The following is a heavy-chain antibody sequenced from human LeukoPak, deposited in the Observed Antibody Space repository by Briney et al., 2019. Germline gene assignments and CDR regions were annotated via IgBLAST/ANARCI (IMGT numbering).Heavy chain of an antibody. CDR3: ARAPSYDFWSGYYWFDL. D-gene: IGHD3-3*01. Sequence: SETLSLTCTVSGGSVSSYYWSWIRQPPGKGLEWIGYIYYSGSTNYNPSLKSRVTISVDTSKNQFSLKLSSVTAADTAVYYCARAPSYDFWSGYYWFDLWGQGTLVTVSS. CDR1: GGSVSSYY. V-gene: IGHV4-59*02. CDR2: IYYSGST. J-gene: IGHJ5*02.